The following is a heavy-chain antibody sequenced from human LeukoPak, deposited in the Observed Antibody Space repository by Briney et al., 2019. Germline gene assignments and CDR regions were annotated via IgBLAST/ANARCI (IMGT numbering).Heavy chain of an antibody. CDR1: GFTFSGYA. J-gene: IGHJ6*03. D-gene: IGHD2-15*01. V-gene: IGHV3-23*01. Sequence: GGSLRLSCAASGFTFSGYAMSWVRQAPGKGLEWVSAISGSGGSTYYADSVKGRFTISRDNSKNTLYLQMNSLRAEDTAVYYCAKSGYCSGGSCYYYYYMDVWGKGTTVTVSS. CDR3: AKSGYCSGGSCYYYYYMDV. CDR2: ISGSGGST.